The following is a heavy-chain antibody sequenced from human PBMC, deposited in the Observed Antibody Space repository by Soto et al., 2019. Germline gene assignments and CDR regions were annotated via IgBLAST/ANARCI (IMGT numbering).Heavy chain of an antibody. CDR3: ATGYYYYYMDV. CDR1: GGSISGCY. V-gene: IGHV4-59*01. CDR2: IYYSGNT. J-gene: IGHJ6*03. Sequence: SETLSLTCSVSGGSISGCYWSWIRQSPGKGLEWIGYIYYSGNTNYNPSLKSRVTISVDTSQNQFSLKLTSMTAADTAVYYCATGYYYYYMDVWGKGTTVTVSS.